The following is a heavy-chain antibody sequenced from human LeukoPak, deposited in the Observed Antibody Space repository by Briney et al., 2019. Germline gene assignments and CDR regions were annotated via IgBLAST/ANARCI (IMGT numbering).Heavy chain of an antibody. Sequence: PSETLSLTCTVSGASISRYYWSWLRQPPGRGVEWIGYIYYTGSTDYNPSLKSRVTISVDTSKPQFSLTLSSVTAADTAVYYCARLRDDYYDSSGYSRTGTFDIWGQGTMVTVSS. J-gene: IGHJ3*02. V-gene: IGHV4-59*01. CDR1: GASISRYY. CDR3: ARLRDDYYDSSGYSRTGTFDI. D-gene: IGHD3-22*01. CDR2: IYYTGST.